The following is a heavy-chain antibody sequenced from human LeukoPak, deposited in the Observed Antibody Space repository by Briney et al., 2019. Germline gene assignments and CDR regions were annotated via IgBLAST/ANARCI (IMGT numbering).Heavy chain of an antibody. CDR1: GYNFTPYW. V-gene: IGHV5-51*01. CDR2: TFPGDSYS. CDR3: ARLQGIGSSWTDY. Sequence: HGESLKISCKGSGYNFTPYWIVWVRQMPGKGLEWMGMTFPGDSYSIYSPSFQGQVTMSVDKSITTAYLQWSSLKASDTAMYYCARLQGIGSSWTDYWGQGTLVTVSS. J-gene: IGHJ4*02. D-gene: IGHD6-13*01.